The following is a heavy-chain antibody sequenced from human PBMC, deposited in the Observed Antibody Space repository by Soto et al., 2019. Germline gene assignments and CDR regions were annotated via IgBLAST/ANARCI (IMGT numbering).Heavy chain of an antibody. Sequence: ASVKVSCKASGYTFTSYAMHWVRQAPGQRLEWMGWINAGNGNTKYSQKFQGRVTITRDTSASTAYMELSSLRSEDTAVYYCARDHSGYGYGDYAQPFDYWGQGTLVTVSS. D-gene: IGHD5-12*01. CDR2: INAGNGNT. CDR3: ARDHSGYGYGDYAQPFDY. J-gene: IGHJ4*02. V-gene: IGHV1-3*01. CDR1: GYTFTSYA.